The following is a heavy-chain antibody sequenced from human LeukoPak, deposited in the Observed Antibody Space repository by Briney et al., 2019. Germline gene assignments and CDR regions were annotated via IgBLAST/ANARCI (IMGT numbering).Heavy chain of an antibody. Sequence: GGSLRLSCAASGFTFSNAWMSWVRQAPGKGLEWVGRIKSKTDGGTTDYAAPVKGRFTISRDDSKNTLYLQMNSLKTEDTAVYYCTTDSGYSYGLNDDYWGQGTLVTVSS. CDR1: GFTFSNAW. CDR3: TTDSGYSYGLNDDY. V-gene: IGHV3-15*01. CDR2: IKSKTDGGTT. J-gene: IGHJ4*02. D-gene: IGHD5-18*01.